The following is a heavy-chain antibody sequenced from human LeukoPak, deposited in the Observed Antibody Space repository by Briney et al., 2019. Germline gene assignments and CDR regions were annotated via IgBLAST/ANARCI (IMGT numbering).Heavy chain of an antibody. CDR2: INPNSGGT. CDR3: ARGPSSWYPHFDY. CDR1: GYTFTGYY. D-gene: IGHD6-13*01. V-gene: IGHV1-2*02. Sequence: ASVTVSCKASGYTFTGYYMHWVRQAPGQGLEWMGWINPNSGGTNYAQKFQGRVTMTRDTSISTPYMELSRLRSDDTAVYYCARGPSSWYPHFDYWGQGTLVTVSS. J-gene: IGHJ4*02.